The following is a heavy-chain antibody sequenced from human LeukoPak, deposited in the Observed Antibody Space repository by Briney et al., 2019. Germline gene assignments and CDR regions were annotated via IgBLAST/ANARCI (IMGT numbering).Heavy chain of an antibody. J-gene: IGHJ4*02. D-gene: IGHD5-18*01. CDR2: IYHSGST. Sequence: SETLSLTCAVSGGSISSSNWWSWVRQPPGKGLEWIGEIYHSGSTNYNPSLKSRVTISVDTSKNQFSLKLSSVTAADTAVYYCARDGGYSGYFDYWGQGTLVTVSS. CDR3: ARDGGYSGYFDY. V-gene: IGHV4-4*02. CDR1: GGSISSSNW.